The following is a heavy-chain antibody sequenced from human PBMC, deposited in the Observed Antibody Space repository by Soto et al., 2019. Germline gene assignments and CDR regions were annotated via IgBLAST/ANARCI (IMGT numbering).Heavy chain of an antibody. Sequence: SLRLSCTASEFTFSSYAMSWVRPAPGKGLEWVSAISGSGGSTYYADSVKGRFTISRDNSKNTLYLQMNSLRAEDTAVYYCAKDRAPGSVTVYYFDYWGQGTLVTVSS. CDR1: EFTFSSYA. CDR2: ISGSGGST. D-gene: IGHD2-21*02. CDR3: AKDRAPGSVTVYYFDY. V-gene: IGHV3-23*01. J-gene: IGHJ4*02.